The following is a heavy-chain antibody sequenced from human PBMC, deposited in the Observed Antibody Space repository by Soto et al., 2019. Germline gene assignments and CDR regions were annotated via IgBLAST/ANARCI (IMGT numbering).Heavy chain of an antibody. CDR3: AKDRGYCSGGSCYDPDAMDV. CDR1: GFTFSSYA. V-gene: IGHV3-23*01. J-gene: IGHJ6*02. Sequence: GFLRLSCAASGFTFSSYAMSWVRQAPGKGLEWVSAISGSGGSTYYADSVKGRFTISRDNSKNTLYLQMNSLRAEDTAVYYYAKDRGYCSGGSCYDPDAMDVWGQGTTVTVSS. CDR2: ISGSGGST. D-gene: IGHD2-15*01.